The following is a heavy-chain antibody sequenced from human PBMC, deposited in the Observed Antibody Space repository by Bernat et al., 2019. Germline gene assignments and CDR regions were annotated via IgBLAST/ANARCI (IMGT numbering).Heavy chain of an antibody. CDR2: IWYDGSNK. V-gene: IGHV3-33*01. D-gene: IGHD3-9*01. CDR3: ARSPSLYDILTGPLDH. Sequence: QVQLVESGGGVVQPGRSLRLSCAASGFTFSSYGMHWVRQAPGKGLEWVAVIWYDGSNKYYADSVKGRFTISRDNSKNTLYLQMNSLRAEDTAVYYCARSPSLYDILTGPLDHWGQGTLVTVSS. J-gene: IGHJ4*02. CDR1: GFTFSSYG.